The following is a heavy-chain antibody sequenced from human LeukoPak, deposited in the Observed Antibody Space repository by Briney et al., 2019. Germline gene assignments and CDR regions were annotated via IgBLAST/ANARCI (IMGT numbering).Heavy chain of an antibody. Sequence: GGSLRLSCAASGFTFSSYWMSWVRQAPGKGLEWVANIKQDGSEKYYVDSVKGRFTISRDNAKNSLYLQMNSLRSDDTAVYYCARDWGYSYGPRSNNWFDPWGQGTLVTVSS. V-gene: IGHV3-7*03. D-gene: IGHD5-18*01. CDR1: GFTFSSYW. CDR2: IKQDGSEK. J-gene: IGHJ5*02. CDR3: ARDWGYSYGPRSNNWFDP.